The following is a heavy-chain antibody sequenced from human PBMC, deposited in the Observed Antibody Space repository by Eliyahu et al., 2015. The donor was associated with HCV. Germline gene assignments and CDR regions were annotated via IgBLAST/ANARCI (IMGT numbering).Heavy chain of an antibody. Sequence: QVQLVESGGGVVQPGRSLRLSXXASGFTFSSYGXHWVRQAPGKGLEWVXVIWYDGSNKYYADSVKGRFTISRDNSKNTLYLQMNSLRAEDTAVYYCARWGSSVVYFDYWGQGTLVTVSS. V-gene: IGHV3-33*01. D-gene: IGHD6-6*01. CDR2: IWYDGSNK. J-gene: IGHJ4*02. CDR1: GFTFSSYG. CDR3: ARWGSSVVYFDY.